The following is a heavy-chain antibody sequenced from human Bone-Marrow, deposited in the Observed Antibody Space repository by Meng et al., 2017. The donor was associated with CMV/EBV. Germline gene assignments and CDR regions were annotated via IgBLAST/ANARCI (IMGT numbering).Heavy chain of an antibody. CDR1: GFTFSGYW. J-gene: IGHJ3*02. CDR2: IKQDGSEK. V-gene: IGHV3-7*04. CDR3: ARGKLLWFPASAFDI. Sequence: GESLKISCAASGFTFSGYWMSWVRQAPGKGLEWVANIKQDGSEKYYVDSVKGRFTSSRDNAKNSMYLQMNSLRAEDTALYYCARGKLLWFPASAFDIWGQGTMVTVSS. D-gene: IGHD3-10*01.